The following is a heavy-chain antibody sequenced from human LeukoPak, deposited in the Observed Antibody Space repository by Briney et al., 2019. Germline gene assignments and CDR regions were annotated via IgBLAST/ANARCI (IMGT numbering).Heavy chain of an antibody. CDR3: ARDSPLYSSGWYPDY. J-gene: IGHJ4*02. V-gene: IGHV4-39*07. Sequence: PGGSLRLSCAASGFSFSSFWMGWIRQPPGKGLEWIGSIYYSGSTYYNPSLKSRVTISVDTSKNQFSLKLSSVTAADTAVYYCARDSPLYSSGWYPDYWGQGTLVTVSS. CDR1: GFSFSSFWM. D-gene: IGHD6-19*01. CDR2: IYYSGST.